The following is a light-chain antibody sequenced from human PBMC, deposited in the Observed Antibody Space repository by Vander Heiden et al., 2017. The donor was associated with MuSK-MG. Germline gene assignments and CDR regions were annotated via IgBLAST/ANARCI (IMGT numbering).Light chain of an antibody. J-gene: IGLJ2*01. Sequence: SYVLTQPPSVSVAPGQTARITCGGNNIGSKSVHWYQQKPAQAPVLFVYDDSDRPSGIPERVSGSNSGNTATLTTSRVEAGEEADYYCQVWDSSSDHPVFGGGTKLTVL. V-gene: IGLV3-21*02. CDR2: DDS. CDR1: NIGSKS. CDR3: QVWDSSSDHPV.